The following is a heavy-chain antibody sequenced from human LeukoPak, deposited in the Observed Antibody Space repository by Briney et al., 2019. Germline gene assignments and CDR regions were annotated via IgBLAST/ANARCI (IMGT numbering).Heavy chain of an antibody. CDR3: ARDLGQYYDTSDNWFDP. Sequence: GGSLRLSCAASGFTFSSYWMSWVRQAPGRGLEWVANIKQDGSEKYYVDSVKGRFTISRDNAKNTLNLQMNSLRAEDTAVYYCARDLGQYYDTSDNWFDPWGQGTLVTVSS. D-gene: IGHD3-22*01. CDR2: IKQDGSEK. CDR1: GFTFSSYW. J-gene: IGHJ5*02. V-gene: IGHV3-7*01.